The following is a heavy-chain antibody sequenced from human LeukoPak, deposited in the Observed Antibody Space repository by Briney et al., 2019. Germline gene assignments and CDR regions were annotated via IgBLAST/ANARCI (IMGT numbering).Heavy chain of an antibody. Sequence: EASVKVSCKASGGTFSSYTISWVRQAPGQGLEWMGRIIPILGIANYAQKFQGRVTITADKSTSTAYMELSSLRSEDTAVYYCARAPYSGSYFSTVYFDYWGQGTLVTVSP. CDR3: ARAPYSGSYFSTVYFDY. V-gene: IGHV1-69*02. D-gene: IGHD1-26*01. J-gene: IGHJ4*02. CDR1: GGTFSSYT. CDR2: IIPILGIA.